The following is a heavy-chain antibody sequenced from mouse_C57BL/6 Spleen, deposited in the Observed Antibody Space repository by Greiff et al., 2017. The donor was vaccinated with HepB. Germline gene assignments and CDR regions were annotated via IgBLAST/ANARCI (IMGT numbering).Heavy chain of an antibody. CDR2: IDPSDSYT. CDR1: GYTFTSYW. D-gene: IGHD1-1*01. Sequence: QVQLQQSGAELVMPGASVKLSCKASGYTFTSYWMHWVKQRPGQGLEWIGEIDPSDSYTNYNQKFKGKSTLTVDKSSSTAYRQLSSLTSEDSAVYYCARQYYGSSLDYWGQGTTLTVSS. V-gene: IGHV1-69*01. CDR3: ARQYYGSSLDY. J-gene: IGHJ2*01.